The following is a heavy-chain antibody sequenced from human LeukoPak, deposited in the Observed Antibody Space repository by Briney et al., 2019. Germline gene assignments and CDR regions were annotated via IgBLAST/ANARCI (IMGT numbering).Heavy chain of an antibody. Sequence: SETLSLTCTVSGYSISSGYYWGWIRQPPGKGLEWIGSIYYSGSIYYNPSLKSRVTISVDTSKNHFSLKLSSVTAADTAVYYCARHRYYGSGSYPNWFDPWGQGTLVTVSS. V-gene: IGHV4-38-2*02. CDR2: IYYSGSI. CDR3: ARHRYYGSGSYPNWFDP. CDR1: GYSISSGYY. D-gene: IGHD3-10*01. J-gene: IGHJ5*02.